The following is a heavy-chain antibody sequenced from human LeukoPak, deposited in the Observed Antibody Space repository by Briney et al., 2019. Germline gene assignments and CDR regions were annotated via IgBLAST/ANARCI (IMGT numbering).Heavy chain of an antibody. CDR3: AKDLKYSSSWYVRGFDY. V-gene: IGHV3-33*06. Sequence: GGSLRLSWAASGFTFSSYGMHWVRQAPGKGLEWVAVIWYDGSNKYYADSVKGRFTISRDNSKNTLYLQMNSLRAEGTAVYYCAKDLKYSSSWYVRGFDYWGQGTLVTVSS. J-gene: IGHJ4*02. CDR1: GFTFSSYG. CDR2: IWYDGSNK. D-gene: IGHD6-13*01.